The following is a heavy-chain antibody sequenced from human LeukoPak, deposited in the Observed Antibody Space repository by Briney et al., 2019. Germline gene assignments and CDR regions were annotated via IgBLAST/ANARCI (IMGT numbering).Heavy chain of an antibody. J-gene: IGHJ4*02. CDR3: VRDDWGAGDH. Sequence: GGFLRLSCTTSGFTFSRYWMSWVRQAPGRGLEWVANINLDGRVTYHVDSVKGRFTISRDNAKSSLFPQMNSLRAEDTAVYYCVRDDWGAGDHWGQGILATDCS. D-gene: IGHD3-9*01. V-gene: IGHV3-7*01. CDR2: INLDGRVT. CDR1: GFTFSRYW.